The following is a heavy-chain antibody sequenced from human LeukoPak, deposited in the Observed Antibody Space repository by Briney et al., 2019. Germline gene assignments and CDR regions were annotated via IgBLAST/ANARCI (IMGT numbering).Heavy chain of an antibody. Sequence: SETLSLTCAVYGGSFSGYYWSWIRQPPGKGLEWIGEINHSGRTNYNPDLERRATISVDPSKNQFSVQLSSVTAPDTAVYYCARGRTLRYWGQGTLVTVPS. J-gene: IGHJ4*02. V-gene: IGHV4-34*01. D-gene: IGHD1-14*01. CDR1: GGSFSGYY. CDR2: INHSGRT. CDR3: ARGRTLRY.